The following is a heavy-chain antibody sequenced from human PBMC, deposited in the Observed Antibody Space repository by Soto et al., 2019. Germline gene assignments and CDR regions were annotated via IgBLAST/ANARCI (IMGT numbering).Heavy chain of an antibody. CDR3: AKTYGAGNHYNAY. V-gene: IGHV3-23*01. Sequence: GGSLRLSCAASGFTPRNYEMNWVRQAPGKGLEWISKISGSNNNIYYADSVKGRFTISRDNSRNTLYLQMDSLRAEDTAVYYCAKTYGAGNHYNAYWGQGTLVTVSS. J-gene: IGHJ4*02. CDR2: ISGSNNNI. D-gene: IGHD3-10*01. CDR1: GFTPRNYE.